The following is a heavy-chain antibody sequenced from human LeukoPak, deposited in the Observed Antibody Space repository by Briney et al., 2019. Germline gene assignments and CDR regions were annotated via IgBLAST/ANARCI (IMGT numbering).Heavy chain of an antibody. CDR3: ARSGYSSSWYLYYCYGMDV. Sequence: ASVKVSCKASGYTFTSYDINWVRQATGQGLERMGWMNPNSGNTGYAQKFQGRVTMTRNTSISTAYMELSSLRSEDTAVYYCARSGYSSSWYLYYCYGMDVWGQGTTVTVSS. CDR2: MNPNSGNT. J-gene: IGHJ6*02. D-gene: IGHD6-13*01. CDR1: GYTFTSYD. V-gene: IGHV1-8*01.